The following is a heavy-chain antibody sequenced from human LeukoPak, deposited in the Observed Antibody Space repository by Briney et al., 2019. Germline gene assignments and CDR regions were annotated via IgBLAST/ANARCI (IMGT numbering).Heavy chain of an antibody. CDR1: GGSISSYY. V-gene: IGHV4-59*01. Sequence: SETLSLTCTVSGGSISSYYWSWIRQPPGKGLEWIGYIYDSGSTNYNPSLKSRVTISVDTSENQFSLKLSSVTAADTAVYYCTRGPDDYGDYGGENWFDPWGQGTLVTVSS. CDR2: IYDSGST. J-gene: IGHJ5*02. D-gene: IGHD4-17*01. CDR3: TRGPDDYGDYGGENWFDP.